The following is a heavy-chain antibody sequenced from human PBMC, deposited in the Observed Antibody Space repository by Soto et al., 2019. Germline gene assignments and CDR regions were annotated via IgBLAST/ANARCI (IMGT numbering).Heavy chain of an antibody. Sequence: EVQLVESGGGLVQPGGSLRVSCAASGFTFSSHWIHWVRQGPGKGLMSVSRIDGDGRNTDYADSVKGRFTISRDNAKNTVYLQMSSLRADDPGVYYCIRGSRGWNGIDYWGQGALVTVSS. J-gene: IGHJ4*02. D-gene: IGHD6-19*01. CDR3: IRGSRGWNGIDY. CDR1: GFTFSSHW. V-gene: IGHV3-74*01. CDR2: IDGDGRNT.